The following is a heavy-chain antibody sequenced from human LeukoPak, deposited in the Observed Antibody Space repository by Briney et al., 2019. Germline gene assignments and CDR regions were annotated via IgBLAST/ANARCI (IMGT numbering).Heavy chain of an antibody. J-gene: IGHJ4*02. Sequence: GGSLRLSCAASGFTFSSYWMHWVRQAPGKGLVWVSRIYGDGSSTSYADSVKGRFTITRDNAKNALFLQLDSLRAEDTAVYYCAREMDSGYAEYYFDYWGQGTLVTVSS. CDR2: IYGDGSST. CDR1: GFTFSSYW. D-gene: IGHD5-12*01. CDR3: AREMDSGYAEYYFDY. V-gene: IGHV3-74*01.